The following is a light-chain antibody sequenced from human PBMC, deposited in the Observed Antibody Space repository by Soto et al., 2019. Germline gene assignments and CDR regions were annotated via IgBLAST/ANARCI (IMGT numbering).Light chain of an antibody. CDR2: KAS. Sequence: DIQMTRSPSTLSGSVGDRVTVARRASQTISSWLAWYQQKPGKATKLLIYKASTLKSGVPSRFSGSGSGTEFTLTISSLQPDDFATYYCQHYNSYSEAFGQGTKVDI. CDR3: QHYNSYSEA. CDR1: QTISSW. V-gene: IGKV1-5*03. J-gene: IGKJ1*01.